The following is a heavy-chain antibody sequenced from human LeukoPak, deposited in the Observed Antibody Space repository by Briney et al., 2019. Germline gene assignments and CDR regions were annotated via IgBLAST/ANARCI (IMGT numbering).Heavy chain of an antibody. CDR1: GYTFTSYG. CDR3: ARVLNTNWFDP. J-gene: IGHJ5*02. D-gene: IGHD1/OR15-1a*01. CDR2: ISAYNGNT. V-gene: IGHV1-18*01. Sequence: VASVKVSCKASGYTFTSYGISWVRQAPGQGLEWMGWISAYNGNTNYAQKLQGRVTMTTDKSTSTAYMELRSLRSDDTAVYYCARVLNTNWFDPWGQGTLVTVSS.